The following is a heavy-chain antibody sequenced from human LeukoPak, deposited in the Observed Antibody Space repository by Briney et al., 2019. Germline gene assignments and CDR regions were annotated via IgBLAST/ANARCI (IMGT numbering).Heavy chain of an antibody. CDR2: IYYSGST. Sequence: SETLSLTCTVSGGSVSSGSSYWSWIRQPPGKGLEWIGYIYYSGSTNYNPSLKSRVTISVDTSKNQFSLKLSSVTAADTAVYYCARKGAYSSGWYGTYFDYWGQGTLVTVSS. CDR3: ARKGAYSSGWYGTYFDY. J-gene: IGHJ4*02. D-gene: IGHD6-19*01. V-gene: IGHV4-61*01. CDR1: GGSVSSGSSY.